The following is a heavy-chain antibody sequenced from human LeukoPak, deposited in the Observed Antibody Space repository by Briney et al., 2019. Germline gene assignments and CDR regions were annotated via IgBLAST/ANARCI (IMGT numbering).Heavy chain of an antibody. CDR1: GDSHSTYY. CDR3: ARLVYDSRGYYFDY. J-gene: IGHJ4*02. V-gene: IGHV4-59*08. CDR2: FRYSGCA. D-gene: IGHD3-22*01. Sequence: SETLSHTRSLSGDSHSTYYWRWMRQPPARGGECIGYFRYSGCAHYNHSLRSRVTISIATSKNQFSLKLSSVTAAHTAVYHCARLVYDSRGYYFDYCGQGTLATVTA.